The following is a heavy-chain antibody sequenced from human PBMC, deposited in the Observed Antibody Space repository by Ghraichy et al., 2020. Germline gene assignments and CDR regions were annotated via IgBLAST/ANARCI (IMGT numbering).Heavy chain of an antibody. J-gene: IGHJ3*02. CDR3: AREGIWPYSRSWYRGFDI. CDR1: GGSFSAYY. Sequence: SETLSLTCAVYGGSFSAYYWSWIRQPPGKGLEWIGDITHNRDINYNPSLQSRVTLLVDTSKNQFSLKLSSVTAADTAVYFCAREGIWPYSRSWYRGFDIWGPGTMVTVSS. CDR2: ITHNRDI. D-gene: IGHD6-13*01. V-gene: IGHV4-34*01.